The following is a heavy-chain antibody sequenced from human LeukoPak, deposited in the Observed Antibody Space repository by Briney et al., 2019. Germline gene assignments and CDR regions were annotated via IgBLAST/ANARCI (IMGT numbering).Heavy chain of an antibody. J-gene: IGHJ4*02. D-gene: IGHD1-26*01. CDR2: IYPGASDT. Sequence: GGSLKISCKGSGCSFTSYWIGWVRQMPGKGLEGRGIIYPGASDTRYSPPFQGQLTISAHKSISTAYLQSSSLKASDTAMYYCARRSIVGAYYFDYWGQGTLVTVSS. CDR3: ARRSIVGAYYFDY. CDR1: GCSFTSYW. V-gene: IGHV5-51*01.